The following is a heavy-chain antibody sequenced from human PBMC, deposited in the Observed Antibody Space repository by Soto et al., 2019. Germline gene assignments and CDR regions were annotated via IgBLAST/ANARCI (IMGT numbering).Heavy chain of an antibody. V-gene: IGHV4-30-2*01. Sequence: SETLSLTCAVSGGSIVSGGYCLVCMRQPPGKGLEWIGYIYHSGSTYYNPSLKSRVTISVDRSKNQFSLKLSSVTAADTAVYYCARAVGGRLPFDYWGQGTLVTV. CDR2: IYHSGST. D-gene: IGHD4-17*01. CDR3: ARAVGGRLPFDY. J-gene: IGHJ4*02. CDR1: GGSIVSGGYC.